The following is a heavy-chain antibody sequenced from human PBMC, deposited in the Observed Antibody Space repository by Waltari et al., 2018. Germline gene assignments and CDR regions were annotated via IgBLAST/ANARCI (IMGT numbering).Heavy chain of an antibody. CDR1: GFTFNTYG. CDR2: LSHEGDIK. V-gene: IGHV3-30*18. D-gene: IGHD3-3*01. J-gene: IGHJ6*02. CDR3: AKGDLGVASMNGMDV. Sequence: QVQLVESGGGVVQPGRSLRLSCAASGFTFNTYGMHWVRQAPGKGLEWVAVLSHEGDIKHYSDTVRGRFTSARDNSKNTLYRRMSSLRVEDTAVYFCAKGDLGVASMNGMDVWGPGTTVIVSS.